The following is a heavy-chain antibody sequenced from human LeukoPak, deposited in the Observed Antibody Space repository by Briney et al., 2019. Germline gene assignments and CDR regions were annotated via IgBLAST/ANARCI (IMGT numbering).Heavy chain of an antibody. CDR2: IIPIFGTA. D-gene: IGHD2-15*01. V-gene: IGHV1-69*13. CDR1: GGTFSSYA. J-gene: IGHJ3*02. Sequence: GASVKVSCKASGGTFSSYAISWVRQAPGQGLEWMGGIIPIFGTANYAQKFQGRVTITADESTSTAYMELSSLRSEDTAVYYCARGWTPGDAFDIWGQGTMVTVSS. CDR3: ARGWTPGDAFDI.